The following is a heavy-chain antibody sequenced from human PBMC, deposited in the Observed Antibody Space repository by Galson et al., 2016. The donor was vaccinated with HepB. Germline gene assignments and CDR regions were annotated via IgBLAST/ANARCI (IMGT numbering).Heavy chain of an antibody. J-gene: IGHJ4*02. Sequence: SLRLSCAASGFTFSSYAMTWVRQAPGKGLEGVSVISASGNNTYYADSVKGRFNISRDNSKNTMYLQMNSLRAEDTSVYYCAKGLLKFDYWGQGTLVTVSS. CDR3: AKGLLKFDY. CDR2: ISASGNNT. CDR1: GFTFSSYA. V-gene: IGHV3-23*01.